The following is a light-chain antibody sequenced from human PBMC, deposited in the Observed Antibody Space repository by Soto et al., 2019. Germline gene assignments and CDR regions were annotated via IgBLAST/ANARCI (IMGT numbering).Light chain of an antibody. J-gene: IGKJ4*01. V-gene: IGKV1-39*01. CDR2: SAS. CDR1: QNIFTS. CDR3: QQNYSPFVS. Sequence: DIQMTQSPSSLSASVGDSVTITCRASQNIFTSLNRLQQKPGRAPKVLISSASTLLSGVPSRFSGSGSGTDFTLTIGSLQPDDYATYYCQQNYSPFVSFGGGTTVEI.